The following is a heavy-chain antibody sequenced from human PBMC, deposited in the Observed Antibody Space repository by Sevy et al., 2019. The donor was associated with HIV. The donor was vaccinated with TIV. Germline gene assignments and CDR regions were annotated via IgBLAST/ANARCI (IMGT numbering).Heavy chain of an antibody. Sequence: GGSLRLSCAASGFTFSSYGMHWVRQAPGKGLEWVAVIWYDGSNKYYADSVKGRFTISRDNSENTLYLQMNSLRAEDTAVYYCARNPEPYYDFCSGLEYYFDYWGQGTLVTVSS. J-gene: IGHJ4*02. D-gene: IGHD3-3*01. CDR2: IWYDGSNK. CDR3: ARNPEPYYDFCSGLEYYFDY. V-gene: IGHV3-33*01. CDR1: GFTFSSYG.